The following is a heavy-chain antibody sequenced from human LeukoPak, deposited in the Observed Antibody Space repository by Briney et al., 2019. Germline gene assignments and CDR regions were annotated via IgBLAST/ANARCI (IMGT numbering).Heavy chain of an antibody. CDR1: GGSISSYY. CDR3: ARDRLSVGWFDP. D-gene: IGHD1-26*01. CDR2: IYYSGST. J-gene: IGHJ5*02. V-gene: IGHV4-59*01. Sequence: SETLSLTCTVSGGSISSYYWSWIRQPPRKGLEWIGCIYYSGSTNYNPSLKSRVTISVDTSKNQFSLKLSSVTAADTAVYYCARDRLSVGWFDPWGQGTLVTVSS.